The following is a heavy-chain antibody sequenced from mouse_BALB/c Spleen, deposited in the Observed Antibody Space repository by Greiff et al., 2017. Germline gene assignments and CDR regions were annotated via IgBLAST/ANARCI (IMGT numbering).Heavy chain of an antibody. V-gene: IGHV14-1*02. CDR2: IDPENGNT. CDR1: GFNIKDYY. D-gene: IGHD2-1*01. J-gene: IGHJ4*01. CDR3: AVIYYGNSYSYAMDY. Sequence: EVQLQQSGAELVRPGALVKLSCKASGFNIKDYYMHWVKQRPEQGLEWIGWIDPENGNTIYDPKFQGKASITADTSSNTAYLQLSSLTSEDTAVYYCAVIYYGNSYSYAMDYWGQGTSVTVSS.